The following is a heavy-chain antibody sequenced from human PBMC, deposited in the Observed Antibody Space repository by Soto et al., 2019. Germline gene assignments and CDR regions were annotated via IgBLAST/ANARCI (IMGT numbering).Heavy chain of an antibody. CDR3: ARSEYTDLNFYAMDV. Sequence: QVQLVQSGAEVKKPGSSVKVSCKASGGTFNSYAISWVRQAPGQGLDWMGGIIPILGTPQYAQRFQGRVTMTADKSTDTVYLEVRSDDTAVYYCARSEYTDLNFYAMDVWGQGTPVTVSS. J-gene: IGHJ6*02. CDR2: IIPILGTP. CDR1: GGTFNSYA. V-gene: IGHV1-69*06. D-gene: IGHD1-1*01.